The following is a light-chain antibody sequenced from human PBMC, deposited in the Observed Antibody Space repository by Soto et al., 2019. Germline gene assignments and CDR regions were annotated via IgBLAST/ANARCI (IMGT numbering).Light chain of an antibody. CDR2: GAS. J-gene: IGKJ5*01. V-gene: IGKV3-15*01. Sequence: EIVITQSPATRSVSPGERATLSCRASQSVTSNLAWYQQKPGRAPRLLIYGASTRATGIPVRFSGSGSGTEFTLTISNLQSEDFALYYCQHYFNWPYTFGQGTRLEIK. CDR1: QSVTSN. CDR3: QHYFNWPYT.